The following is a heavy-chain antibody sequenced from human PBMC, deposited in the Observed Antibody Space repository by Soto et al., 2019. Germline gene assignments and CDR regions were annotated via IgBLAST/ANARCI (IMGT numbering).Heavy chain of an antibody. CDR3: ARSIAVPSGHIDH. D-gene: IGHD6-6*01. J-gene: IGHJ4*02. CDR1: GGSMSGYY. Sequence: QVQLQESGPGLVKPSETLSLTCRVSGGSMSGYYWSWVRLAPGKGLEWIGYVYYTGSTNYNPSLQSHVSISVDTSNKHFSLSLSLVTAADTAVYFCARSIAVPSGHIDHWGQGIRVTISS. V-gene: IGHV4-59*01. CDR2: VYYTGST.